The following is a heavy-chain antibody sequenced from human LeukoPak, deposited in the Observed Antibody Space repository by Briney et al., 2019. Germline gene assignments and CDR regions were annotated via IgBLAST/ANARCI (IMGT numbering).Heavy chain of an antibody. CDR1: GGSISSYY. Sequence: SETLSLTCTVSGGSISSYYWSWIRQPPGKGLEWIGYIYHSGSTNYNPSLKSRVTISVDTSKNQFSLKLSSVTAADTAVYYCARRSNYYDSSSFDYWAQGTLVTVSS. D-gene: IGHD3-22*01. J-gene: IGHJ4*02. V-gene: IGHV4-59*01. CDR3: ARRSNYYDSSSFDY. CDR2: IYHSGST.